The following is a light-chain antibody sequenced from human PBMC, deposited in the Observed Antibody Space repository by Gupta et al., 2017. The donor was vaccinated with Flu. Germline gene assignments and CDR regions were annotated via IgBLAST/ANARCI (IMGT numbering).Light chain of an antibody. CDR2: DDS. J-gene: IGLJ2*01. V-gene: IGLV3-21*03. CDR3: QVWDTSSDHVV. CDR1: DIESKS. Sequence: GKTARITCGGDDIESKSVHWCQQKPGQAPVLVVYDDSDRPSGIPDRFSGSNSGNTATLTISRVEAGDEADYYCQVWDTSSDHVVFGGGTKLTVL.